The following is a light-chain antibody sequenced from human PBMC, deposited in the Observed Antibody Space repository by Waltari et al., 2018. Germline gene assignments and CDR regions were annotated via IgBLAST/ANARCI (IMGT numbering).Light chain of an antibody. J-gene: IGKJ3*01. CDR2: GAS. CDR3: QQTYTSFT. V-gene: IGKV1-39*01. Sequence: DVHMTQSPSFLSASVGHRVTIPCRASQRISSYLNWYQMKPGKAPELLIYGASSLQSGVPSRFSGSGSGTDFTLTISSLQPEDFATYYCQQTYTSFTFGPGTKVDFK. CDR1: QRISSY.